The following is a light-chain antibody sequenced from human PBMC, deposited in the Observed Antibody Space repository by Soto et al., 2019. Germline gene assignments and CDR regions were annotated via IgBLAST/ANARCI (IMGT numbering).Light chain of an antibody. Sequence: EIVLTQSPGTLSLSPGERATLSCRASQSVSRSYLAWYQQKPGQAPRLLIYGASSRATGIPDRFSGSGSGTDFTLTISRLEPEDFAVYYCQQYGSSPPWTFGQGTKVEIE. CDR1: QSVSRSY. V-gene: IGKV3-20*01. J-gene: IGKJ1*01. CDR2: GAS. CDR3: QQYGSSPPWT.